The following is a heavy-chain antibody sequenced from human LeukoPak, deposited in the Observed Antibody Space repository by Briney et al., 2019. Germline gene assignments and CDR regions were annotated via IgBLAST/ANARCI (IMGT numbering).Heavy chain of an antibody. CDR1: EFTFSNAW. CDR3: TTDIYP. Sequence: PGGSLRLSCAASEFTFSNAWMTWVRQAPGKGLEWVGRIKTKTDGETTDYAAPVKGRFAISRDDSKNTLYLQMNSLKTEDTAVYYCTTDIYPWGRGTLVTVSS. J-gene: IGHJ5*02. V-gene: IGHV3-15*01. CDR2: IKTKTDGETT.